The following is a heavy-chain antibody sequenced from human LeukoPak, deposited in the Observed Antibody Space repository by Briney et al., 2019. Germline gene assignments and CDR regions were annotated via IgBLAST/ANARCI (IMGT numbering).Heavy chain of an antibody. V-gene: IGHV3-21*01. CDR1: VFTFSSYS. J-gene: IGHJ3*02. Sequence: KAGGPLRLSCAASVFTFSSYSMNWVRQAPGKGLEWVSPISSSSRYIYYADSVKGRFTISRDNAKSSLYLQMNSLRAEDTSLYYCARVRIQPWPGAFDIWGQGTMVTVSS. CDR3: ARVRIQPWPGAFDI. D-gene: IGHD5-18*01. CDR2: ISSSSRYI.